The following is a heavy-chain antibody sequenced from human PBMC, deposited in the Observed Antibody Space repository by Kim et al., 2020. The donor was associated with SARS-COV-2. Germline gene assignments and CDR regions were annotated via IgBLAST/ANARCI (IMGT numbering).Heavy chain of an antibody. CDR1: GFTFSDYY. V-gene: IGHV3-11*06. CDR2: ISSSSSYT. CDR3: ARSGERDGFAFDI. D-gene: IGHD5-12*01. J-gene: IGHJ3*02. Sequence: GGSLRLSCAASGFTFSDYYMSWIRQAPGKGLEWVSYISSSSSYTNYADSVKGRFTISRDNAKNSLYLQMNSLRAEDTAVYYCARSGERDGFAFDIWGQGTMVTVSS.